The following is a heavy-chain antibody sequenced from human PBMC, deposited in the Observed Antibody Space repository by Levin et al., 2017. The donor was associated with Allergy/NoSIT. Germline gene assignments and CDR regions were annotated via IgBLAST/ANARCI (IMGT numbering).Heavy chain of an antibody. V-gene: IGHV4-30-2*01. J-gene: IGHJ4*02. D-gene: IGHD5-18*01. CDR3: ARVAGYSYGYYFDY. CDR1: GGSISSGGYS. Sequence: SQTLSLPCAVSGGSISSGGYSWSWIRQPPGKGLEWIGNIYLSGSTNDNPSLKSRVTMSVDRSKNQFSLKLSYVTAEDTAVYYCARVAGYSYGYYFDYWGPGTLVTVSS. CDR2: IYLSGST.